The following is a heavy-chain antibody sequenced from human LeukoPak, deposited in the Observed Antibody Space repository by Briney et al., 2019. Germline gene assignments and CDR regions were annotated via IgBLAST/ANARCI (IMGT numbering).Heavy chain of an antibody. J-gene: IGHJ4*02. CDR1: GYTFTVYY. V-gene: IGHV1-2*02. CDR2: INPNSGGT. D-gene: IGHD6-6*01. CDR3: ARVRTSSIAAWAY. Sequence: ASVTVSYKASGYTFTVYYMHWVRQAPGQGLEWMGWINPNSGGTNYAQKFQGRVTMTRDTSISTAYMELSRLRSDDTAVYYCARVRTSSIAAWAYWGQGTLVTVSS.